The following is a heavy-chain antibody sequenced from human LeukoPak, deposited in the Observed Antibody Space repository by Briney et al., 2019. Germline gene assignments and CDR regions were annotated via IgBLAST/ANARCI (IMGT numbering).Heavy chain of an antibody. CDR2: IYTRGTT. Sequence: SETLSLTCTVSGGSISRYYWSWIRQPPGKGPEWIGYIYTRGTTNYTPPLKSRVTISADTSKHQFSLKLNSVTAADTAVYYCAGSLPAPKEFAFWGQGAPVTVSS. CDR1: GGSISRYY. J-gene: IGHJ4*02. V-gene: IGHV4-4*09. CDR3: AGSLPAPKEFAF. D-gene: IGHD2-2*01.